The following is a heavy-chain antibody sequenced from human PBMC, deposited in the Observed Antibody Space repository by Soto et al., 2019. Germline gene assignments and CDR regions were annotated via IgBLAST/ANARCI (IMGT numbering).Heavy chain of an antibody. J-gene: IGHJ6*02. CDR1: GGSFSGYY. CDR2: INHSGST. CDR3: ARTHXDSSGYYGHYYYYGMDV. D-gene: IGHD3-22*01. Sequence: SETLSLTCPVYGGSFSGYYWSWIRQPPGKGLEWIGEINHSGSTNYNPSLKSRVTISVDTSKNQFSLKLSSVTAADTAVYYCARTHXDSSGYYGHYYYYGMDVWGQGTTVTVSS. V-gene: IGHV4-34*01.